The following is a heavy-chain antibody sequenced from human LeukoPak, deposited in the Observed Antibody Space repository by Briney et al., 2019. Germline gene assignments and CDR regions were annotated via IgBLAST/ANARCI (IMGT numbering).Heavy chain of an antibody. D-gene: IGHD2-2*02. Sequence: SETLSLTCTVSGGSISSSDYYWGWIRRPPGQGLEWIGSIYYSGSTYYNPSLKSRVTISVDTSKNQFSLKLSSVTAADTAVYYCARQNPRDIVVVPAALPFDSWGQGTLVTVSS. CDR2: IYYSGST. CDR3: ARQNPRDIVVVPAALPFDS. CDR1: GGSISSSDYY. J-gene: IGHJ4*02. V-gene: IGHV4-39*01.